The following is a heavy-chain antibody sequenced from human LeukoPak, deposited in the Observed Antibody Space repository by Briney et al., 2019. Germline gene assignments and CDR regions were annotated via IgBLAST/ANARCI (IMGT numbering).Heavy chain of an antibody. V-gene: IGHV3-23*01. J-gene: IGHJ6*03. CDR2: ISGSGGST. CDR3: AKVGYCSSTSCYRAYYYYYYMDV. D-gene: IGHD2-2*02. Sequence: GGSLRLSCAASGFTFSSYAMIWVRQAPGKGLEWVSAISGSGGSTYYADSVKGRFTISRDNSKNTLYLQMNSLRAEDTAVYYCAKVGYCSSTSCYRAYYYYYYMDVWGKGTTVTVSS. CDR1: GFTFSSYA.